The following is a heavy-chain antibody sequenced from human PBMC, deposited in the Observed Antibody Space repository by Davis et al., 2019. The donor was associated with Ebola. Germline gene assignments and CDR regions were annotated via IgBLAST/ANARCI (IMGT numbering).Heavy chain of an antibody. D-gene: IGHD2-2*01. J-gene: IGHJ5*02. CDR3: ARVKYQLLLVTWP. Sequence: MPSETLFLTCAVYGGSFSGYYWSWIRQPPGKGLEWIGEINHSGSTNYNPSLKSRVTISVDTSKNQFSLKLSSVTAADTAVYYCARVKYQLLLVTWPWGQGTLVTVSS. CDR1: GGSFSGYY. CDR2: INHSGST. V-gene: IGHV4-34*01.